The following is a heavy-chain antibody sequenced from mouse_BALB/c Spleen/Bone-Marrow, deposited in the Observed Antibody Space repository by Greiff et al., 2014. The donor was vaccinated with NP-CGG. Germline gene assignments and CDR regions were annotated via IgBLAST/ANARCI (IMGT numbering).Heavy chain of an antibody. Sequence: VQLQQSGAELVKPGASVKLSCKASGYTFTSYWMHWVKQRPGQGLEWIGEINPSNGRTNYNEKFKSKATMTVDKSSSTAYMQLSSLTSEDSAFYYCARYATATYWFAYWGQGTLVTVSA. V-gene: IGHV1S81*02. J-gene: IGHJ3*01. CDR2: INPSNGRT. CDR3: ARYATATYWFAY. D-gene: IGHD1-2*01. CDR1: GYTFTSYW.